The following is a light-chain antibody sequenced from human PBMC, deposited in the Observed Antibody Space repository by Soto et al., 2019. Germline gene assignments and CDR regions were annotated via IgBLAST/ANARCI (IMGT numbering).Light chain of an antibody. Sequence: DIQMTQSPSSLSASVGDRVTITCRASQIISSYLNWYQQKPGKAPKLLIYAASSLQSGVPSRFSGSGSGTDFTLTISSLQPEDFATYYCQQSYSTPQSTFGQGTKLEIK. J-gene: IGKJ2*01. CDR1: QIISSY. V-gene: IGKV1-39*01. CDR2: AAS. CDR3: QQSYSTPQST.